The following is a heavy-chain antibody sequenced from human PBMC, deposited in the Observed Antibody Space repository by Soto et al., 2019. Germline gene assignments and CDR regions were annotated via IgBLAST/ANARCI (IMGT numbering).Heavy chain of an antibody. CDR1: GFTFASDN. V-gene: IGHV3-48*02. Sequence: EALLDESGGGLVQPGGSLRLFCGASGFTFASDNMNWVRQGPGKGLEWIAYINSDSGTIYYADSVKGRFTISRDNAHSSLFLHMNNLRDDDTAVYYCAMSAGWFEGDSFNVWGHGTTVTVSS. CDR3: AMSAGWFEGDSFNV. CDR2: INSDSGTI. D-gene: IGHD3-10*01. J-gene: IGHJ3*01.